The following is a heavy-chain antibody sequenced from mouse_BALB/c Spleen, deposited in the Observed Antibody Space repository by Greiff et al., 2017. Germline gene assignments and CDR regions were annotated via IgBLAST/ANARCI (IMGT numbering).Heavy chain of an antibody. Sequence: EVKLVESGGDLVKPGGSLKLSCAASGFTFSSYGMSWVRQTPDKRLEWVATISSGGSYTYYPDSVKGRFTISRDNAKNTLYLQMSSLKSEDTAMYYCARHRDDYDGGYAMDYWGQGTSVTVSS. J-gene: IGHJ4*01. CDR1: GFTFSSYG. D-gene: IGHD2-4*01. CDR2: ISSGGSYT. CDR3: ARHRDDYDGGYAMDY. V-gene: IGHV5-6*01.